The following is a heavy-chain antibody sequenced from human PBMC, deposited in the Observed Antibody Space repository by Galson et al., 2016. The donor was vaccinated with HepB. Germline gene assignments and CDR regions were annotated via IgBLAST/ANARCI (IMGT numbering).Heavy chain of an antibody. Sequence: ETLSLTCAVSGGSMSSSDWWSWVRQSPGKGLEWIGEVYQSGNTNYNPSLQSRVTIAIDNSKKQFSLKLSTLTAVDTAVYYCARCFGESRLGSVYGMDVWGQGTTVTVSS. CDR1: GGSMSSSDW. J-gene: IGHJ6*02. CDR2: VYQSGNT. CDR3: ARCFGESRLGSVYGMDV. V-gene: IGHV4-4*02. D-gene: IGHD3-10*01.